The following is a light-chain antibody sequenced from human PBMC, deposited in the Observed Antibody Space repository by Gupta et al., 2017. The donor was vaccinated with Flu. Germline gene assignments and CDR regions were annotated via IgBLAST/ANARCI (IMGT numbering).Light chain of an antibody. V-gene: IGKV1-5*03. CDR2: RAS. J-gene: IGKJ1*01. CDR1: QSIDSW. Sequence: PSTLPASVGDRVTITCRASQSIDSWLAWYQQKPGRAPKLLIYRASSLETGVPSRFSGSGSGTEFTLTISSLQPDDSATYYCQQYRSYRAFGQGTKVEVK. CDR3: QQYRSYRA.